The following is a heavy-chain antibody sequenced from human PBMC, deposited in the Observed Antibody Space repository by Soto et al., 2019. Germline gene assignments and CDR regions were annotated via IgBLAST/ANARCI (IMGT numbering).Heavy chain of an antibody. CDR1: GDSSSRGDYY. Sequence: SQTLSLTCTVPGDSSSRGDYYCGWIRQHPAKGLEWIGYIYYSGLTYYNPSLKSRVSISVDTSKNQFFLNLNSVTAADTAVYFCPTDRATGDPFDLSGQRTLASGS. CDR2: IYYSGLT. V-gene: IGHV4-31*03. D-gene: IGHD5-12*01. J-gene: IGHJ4*02. CDR3: PTDRATGDPFDL.